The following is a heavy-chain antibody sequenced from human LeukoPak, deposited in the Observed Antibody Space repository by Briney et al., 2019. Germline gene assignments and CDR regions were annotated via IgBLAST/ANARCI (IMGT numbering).Heavy chain of an antibody. J-gene: IGHJ3*02. V-gene: IGHV3-7*01. CDR1: GFTFSTYW. CDR2: IKQDGSEK. Sequence: GGSLRLSCATSGFTFSTYWMTWVRQAPGKGLEWVANIKQDGSEKYYVDSVKGRFTISRDNTKNSLYLQMNSLRAEDTAVYSCARDQGTTVTSYAFDIWGQGTMVTVSS. D-gene: IGHD4-17*01. CDR3: ARDQGTTVTSYAFDI.